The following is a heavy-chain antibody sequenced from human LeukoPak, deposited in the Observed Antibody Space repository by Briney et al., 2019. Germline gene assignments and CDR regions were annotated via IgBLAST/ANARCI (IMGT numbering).Heavy chain of an antibody. D-gene: IGHD2-2*01. Sequence: GGSLRLSCAASGFTFSSYWMSWVRQAPGKGLEWVAFIRYDGSDKSYADSVKGRFTISRDNSENTLYLQINSPRVEDTAVYYCASPPGPAARYYFDYWGQGTLVTVSS. V-gene: IGHV3-30*02. CDR1: GFTFSSYW. CDR3: ASPPGPAARYYFDY. CDR2: IRYDGSDK. J-gene: IGHJ4*02.